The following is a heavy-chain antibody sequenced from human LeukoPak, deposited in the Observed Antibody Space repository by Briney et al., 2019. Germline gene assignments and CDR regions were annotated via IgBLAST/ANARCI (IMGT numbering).Heavy chain of an antibody. V-gene: IGHV3-66*01. CDR2: IYSGGST. CDR3: ARDPTTVTTIFDS. D-gene: IGHD4-17*01. J-gene: IGHJ4*02. CDR1: GFTVSSNY. Sequence: GGSLRLSCAASGFTVSSNYMSWVRQAPGKGLEWVSVIYSGGSTYYADSVKGRFTISRDNSKNTLYLQMNSLRAEDTAVYYCARDPTTVTTIFDSWGQGTLVTVSS.